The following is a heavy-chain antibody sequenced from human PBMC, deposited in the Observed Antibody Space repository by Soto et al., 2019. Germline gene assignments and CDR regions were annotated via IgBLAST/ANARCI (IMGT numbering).Heavy chain of an antibody. Sequence: PGGSLRLSCAASGFTFSSYAMSWVRQAPGKGLEWVSAISGSGGSTYYADSVKGRFTISRDNSKNTLYLQMNSLRAEDTAVYYCAKDSITMVRGVIMGWFDPWGQGTLVTVS. J-gene: IGHJ5*02. D-gene: IGHD3-10*01. CDR2: ISGSGGST. V-gene: IGHV3-23*01. CDR3: AKDSITMVRGVIMGWFDP. CDR1: GFTFSSYA.